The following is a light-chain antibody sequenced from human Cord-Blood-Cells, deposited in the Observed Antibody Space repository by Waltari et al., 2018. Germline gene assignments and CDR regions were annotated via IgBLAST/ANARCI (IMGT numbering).Light chain of an antibody. Sequence: EIVLTQSPATLSLSPGERATLSCRASQSVSSYLAWYQQKPGQAPRLLIYDATNRATGIRARFRGSGSGTGFTLTISSIGPEDFAVYYCQQRSNWLKYSFGQGTKLDIK. V-gene: IGKV3-11*01. CDR1: QSVSSY. CDR3: QQRSNWLKYS. CDR2: DAT. J-gene: IGKJ2*03.